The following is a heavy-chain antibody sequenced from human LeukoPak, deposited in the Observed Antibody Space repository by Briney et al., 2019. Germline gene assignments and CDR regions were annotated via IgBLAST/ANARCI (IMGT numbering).Heavy chain of an antibody. Sequence: SETLSLTCTVSGGSISSYYWSWIRQPPGKGLEWIGYIYYGGSTNYNPSLKSRVTISVDTSKNQFSLKLSSVTAADTAVYFCARKGSSSWANPFDYWGQGTLVTVSS. CDR2: IYYGGST. V-gene: IGHV4-59*01. CDR1: GGSISSYY. J-gene: IGHJ4*02. CDR3: ARKGSSSWANPFDY. D-gene: IGHD6-13*01.